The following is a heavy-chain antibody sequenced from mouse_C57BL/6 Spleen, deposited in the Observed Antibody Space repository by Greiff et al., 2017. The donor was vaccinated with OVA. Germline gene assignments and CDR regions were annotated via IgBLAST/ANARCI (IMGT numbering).Heavy chain of an antibody. Sequence: VQLQQPGAELVKPGASVKMSCKASGYTFTSYWITWVKQRPGQGLEWIGDIYPGSGSTNYNEKFKSKATLTVDTSSSTAYMQLSSLTSEDSAIYYYARVGEGRPYYFDYWGQGTTLAVSS. J-gene: IGHJ2*01. D-gene: IGHD3-1*01. CDR1: GYTFTSYW. V-gene: IGHV1-55*01. CDR3: ARVGEGRPYYFDY. CDR2: IYPGSGST.